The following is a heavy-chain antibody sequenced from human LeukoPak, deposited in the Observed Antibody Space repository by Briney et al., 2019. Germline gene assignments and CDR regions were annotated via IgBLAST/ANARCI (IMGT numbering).Heavy chain of an antibody. CDR3: ARWTVAGDY. CDR2: ISSSSSYT. D-gene: IGHD6-19*01. J-gene: IGHJ4*02. CDR1: GFTFSDYY. Sequence: GGSLRLSCAASGFTFSDYYMSWIRQAPGRGLEGVSYISSSSSYTNYADSVKGRFTISRDNAKNSLYLQMNSLRAEDTAVYYCARWTVAGDYWGQGTLVTVSS. V-gene: IGHV3-11*06.